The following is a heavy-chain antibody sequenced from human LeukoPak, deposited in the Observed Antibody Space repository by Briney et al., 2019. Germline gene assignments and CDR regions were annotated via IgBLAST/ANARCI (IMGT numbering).Heavy chain of an antibody. D-gene: IGHD3-9*01. Sequence: PGGSLRLSCAASGFTFSSYAMSWVRQAPGKGLEWVSAISGSGGSTYYADSVKGRFTISRDNSKNTLYLQMNSLRAEDTAVYYCAKVSVLRYFDWLPDAFDIWGQGTMVTVSS. CDR2: ISGSGGST. V-gene: IGHV3-23*01. J-gene: IGHJ3*02. CDR1: GFTFSSYA. CDR3: AKVSVLRYFDWLPDAFDI.